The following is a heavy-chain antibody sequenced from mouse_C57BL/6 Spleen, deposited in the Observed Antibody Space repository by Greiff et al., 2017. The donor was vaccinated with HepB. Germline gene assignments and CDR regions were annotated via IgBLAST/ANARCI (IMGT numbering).Heavy chain of an antibody. Sequence: VQLQPSGPELVKPGASVKMSCKASGYTFTDYNMHWVKQSHGKGLEWIGYINPNNGGTSYNQKFKGKATLTVNQSSSTAYMELRSLTSEDSAVYYCAGGIYYYGSSTYWGQGTTLTVSS. D-gene: IGHD1-1*01. J-gene: IGHJ2*01. CDR2: INPNNGGT. CDR3: AGGIYYYGSSTY. CDR1: GYTFTDYN. V-gene: IGHV1-22*01.